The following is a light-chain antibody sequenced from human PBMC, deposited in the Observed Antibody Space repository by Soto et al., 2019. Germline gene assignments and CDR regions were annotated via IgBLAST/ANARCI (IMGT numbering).Light chain of an antibody. J-gene: IGKJ4*01. CDR3: QQYDNVTRT. CDR1: QDITTD. CDR2: EAS. Sequence: DIQMTQSPSSLSASVGDRVTITCQASQDITTDLNWYQQKPGKAPKVLIYEASNLETGVPSRFSGSGSGTDFTCTISSLQPEDIATYFWQQYDNVTRTFGGGTKVESK. V-gene: IGKV1-33*01.